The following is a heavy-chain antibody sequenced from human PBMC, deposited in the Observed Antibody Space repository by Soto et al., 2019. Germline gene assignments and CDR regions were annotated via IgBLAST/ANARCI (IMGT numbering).Heavy chain of an antibody. CDR2: IVVGSGNT. V-gene: IGHV1-58*02. J-gene: IGHJ4*02. D-gene: IGHD4-17*01. CDR3: AAGQDYGDYGLDY. Sequence: SVKVSCKASGFTFTSSAMQWVRQARGQRLEWIGWIVVGSGNTNYAQKFQERVTITRDMSTSTAYMELSSLRSEDTAVYYCAAGQDYGDYGLDYWGQGTLVTVSS. CDR1: GFTFTSSA.